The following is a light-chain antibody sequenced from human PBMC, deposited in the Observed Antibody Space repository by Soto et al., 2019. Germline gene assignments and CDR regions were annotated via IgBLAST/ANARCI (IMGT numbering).Light chain of an antibody. J-gene: IGKJ1*01. CDR3: QQSGRP. Sequence: EIVLTQSPGTLSLSPVERATLSCRASHSLDSYLAWYQKKPGQPPRLLIYDTSNRASGIPARFSGSGSGTDFTLTISRLEPEDSAVYYCQQSGRPFGQGTKVDIK. CDR2: DTS. CDR1: HSLDSY. V-gene: IGKV3-11*01.